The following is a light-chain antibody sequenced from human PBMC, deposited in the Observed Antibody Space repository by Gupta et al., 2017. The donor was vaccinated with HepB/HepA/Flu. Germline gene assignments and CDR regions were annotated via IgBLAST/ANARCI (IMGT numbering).Light chain of an antibody. V-gene: IGLV1-47*01. CDR2: RNA. Sequence: QSVLIQPPSASATPGQRVTISCSGSTSNIGSTYVYWYQQLPGTAPKLLIYRNAQRPSGVPDRFSGSKSGTSASLAISGLRSEDEADYYCATWDDTLSAWVFGGGTKLTVL. J-gene: IGLJ3*02. CDR1: TSNIGSTY. CDR3: ATWDDTLSAWV.